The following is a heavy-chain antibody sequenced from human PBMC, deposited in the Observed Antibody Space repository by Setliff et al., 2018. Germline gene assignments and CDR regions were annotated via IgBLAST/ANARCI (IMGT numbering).Heavy chain of an antibody. J-gene: IGHJ4*02. CDR3: ARTGTYRYFDY. D-gene: IGHD1-1*01. V-gene: IGHV4-39*01. Sequence: PSETLSLTCTVSGGSISSSSYYWGWIRQPPGKGLEWIGRMHYRGTTYSNASLASRLTISVDTAKNQFSLKLTSVTAADTAVYYCARTGTYRYFDYWGQGTRVTVSS. CDR2: MHYRGTT. CDR1: GGSISSSSYY.